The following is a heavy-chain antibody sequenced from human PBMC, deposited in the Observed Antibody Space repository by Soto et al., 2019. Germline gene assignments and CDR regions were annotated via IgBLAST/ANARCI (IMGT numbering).Heavy chain of an antibody. D-gene: IGHD3-22*01. CDR3: ARDRDSSGYYYYGMDV. CDR1: GYTFTSYG. CDR2: ISAYNGYT. J-gene: IGHJ6*02. Sequence: QVQLVQSGAEVKKPGASVKVSCKASGYTFTSYGISWVRQAPGQGLEWMGWISAYNGYTNYAQKLQGRVTMITDTSTTTAYMELRSLRSDDTAVFYCARDRDSSGYYYYGMDVWGQGTTVTVSS. V-gene: IGHV1-18*04.